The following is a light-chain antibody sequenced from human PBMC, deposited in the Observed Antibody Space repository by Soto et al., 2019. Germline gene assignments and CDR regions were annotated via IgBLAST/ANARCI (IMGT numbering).Light chain of an antibody. CDR3: QSYDSSLSGYV. CDR2: GNN. V-gene: IGLV1-40*01. Sequence: QSVLTQPPSVSGAPGQRVTISCTGSRSNIGAGYDVHWYQQFPGTAPKLLIFGNNNRPSGVPDRISGSKSGTSASLAITGLQTEDEADYYCQSYDSSLSGYVFGTGTKVTVL. J-gene: IGLJ1*01. CDR1: RSNIGAGYD.